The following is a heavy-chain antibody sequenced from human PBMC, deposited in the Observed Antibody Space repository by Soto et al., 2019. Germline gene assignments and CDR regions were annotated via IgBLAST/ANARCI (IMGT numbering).Heavy chain of an antibody. CDR1: GGTFSSYA. Sequence: QVQLVQSGAEVKKPGSSVKVSCKASGGTFSSYAISWVRQAPGQGLEWMGGIIPIFDTADYAEKFQGRVTITADESTNTAYMELRSLRSEDTAVYYCAGHRRGVPGYYYGMDVWGQGTTVTVSS. J-gene: IGHJ6*02. V-gene: IGHV1-69*12. CDR2: IIPIFDTA. D-gene: IGHD3-16*02. CDR3: AGHRRGVPGYYYGMDV.